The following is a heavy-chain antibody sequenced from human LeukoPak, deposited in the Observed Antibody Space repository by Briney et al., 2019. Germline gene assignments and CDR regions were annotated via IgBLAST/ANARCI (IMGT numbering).Heavy chain of an antibody. CDR2: ISGSGGST. J-gene: IGHJ4*02. D-gene: IGHD1-14*01. V-gene: IGHV3-23*01. CDR3: AKDSPRYKAGAHPLDY. CDR1: GFTFSSYW. Sequence: GGSLRLSCAASGFTFSSYWMSWVRQAPGKGLEWVSAISGSGGSTYYADSVKGRFTISRDNSKNTLYLQMNSLRAEDTAVYYCAKDSPRYKAGAHPLDYWGQGTLVTVSS.